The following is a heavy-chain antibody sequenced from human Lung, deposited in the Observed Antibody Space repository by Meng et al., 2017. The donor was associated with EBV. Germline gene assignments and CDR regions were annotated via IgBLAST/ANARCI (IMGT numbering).Heavy chain of an antibody. D-gene: IGHD6-19*01. CDR3: GTLKYTSGFYGPAY. J-gene: IGHJ4*02. CDR2: ISTNTGNP. CDR1: GYTFTRYP. Sequence: QVHLVQSGSDLKKPGASVKVSCKAAGYTFTRYPMNLVRQAPGQGLEWMGWISTNTGNPTYAQGFTGRFVFSVDTSVSTAYLQISSLKAEDTAVYYCGTLKYTSGFYGPAYWGQGALVTVSS. V-gene: IGHV7-4-1*02.